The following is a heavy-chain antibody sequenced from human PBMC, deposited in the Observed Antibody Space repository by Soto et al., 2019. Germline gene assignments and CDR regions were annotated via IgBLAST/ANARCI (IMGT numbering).Heavy chain of an antibody. J-gene: IGHJ4*02. D-gene: IGHD6-19*01. CDR1: GYTFTSYA. Sequence: GASVKVSCKASGYTFTSYAMHWVRQAPGQRLEWMGWMNAGNGNTKYSQKFQGRVTITRDTSASTAYMELSSLRSEDTAVYYCDRLAVAGLPFDYWGQGTLVTVSS. CDR3: DRLAVAGLPFDY. CDR2: MNAGNGNT. V-gene: IGHV1-3*01.